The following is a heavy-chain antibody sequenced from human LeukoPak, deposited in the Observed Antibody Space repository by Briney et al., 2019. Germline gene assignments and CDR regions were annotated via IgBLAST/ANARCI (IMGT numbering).Heavy chain of an antibody. CDR1: GDIFSSNSAA. CDR2: TYYRSNLYN. Sequence: SQTLSLTCALSGDIFSSNSAAWDWIRQSPSRGLEWLVRTYYRSNLYNDYAESVKIRITINPDTSKNQFSLQLNSVTPEDTAVYYCARSTGGANWFDPWGQGTLVTVSS. D-gene: IGHD3-10*01. CDR3: ARSTGGANWFDP. V-gene: IGHV6-1*01. J-gene: IGHJ5*02.